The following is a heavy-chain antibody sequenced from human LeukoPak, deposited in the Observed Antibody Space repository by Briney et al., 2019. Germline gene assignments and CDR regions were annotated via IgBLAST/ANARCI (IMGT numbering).Heavy chain of an antibody. Sequence: PGGSLRLSCTASGLTFSSNSMSWVRQPPGKGLEWVSGISVSGITVYADSVKGRLTISRDNSKNTLYLQMNSLRAEDTAVYYCAKVGYGSGIHRAFDYWGQGTLVTVSS. D-gene: IGHD3-10*01. CDR3: AKVGYGSGIHRAFDY. CDR1: GLTFSSNS. CDR2: ISVSGIT. V-gene: IGHV3-23*01. J-gene: IGHJ4*02.